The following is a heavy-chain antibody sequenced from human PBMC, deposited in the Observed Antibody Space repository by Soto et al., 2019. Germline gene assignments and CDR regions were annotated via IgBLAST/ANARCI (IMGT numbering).Heavy chain of an antibody. Sequence: GGSLRLSCAASGFTFSTTGMHWVRQAPGKGLEWVAMISHDGGVKHYTDSVKGRFTISRDTSNNTVYLQMNSLRPEDTAMYYCARESDTHPVYVYSAFDYWGQGTLVTVSS. CDR2: ISHDGGVK. CDR1: GFTFSTTG. D-gene: IGHD3-16*01. CDR3: ARESDTHPVYVYSAFDY. V-gene: IGHV3-30*03. J-gene: IGHJ4*02.